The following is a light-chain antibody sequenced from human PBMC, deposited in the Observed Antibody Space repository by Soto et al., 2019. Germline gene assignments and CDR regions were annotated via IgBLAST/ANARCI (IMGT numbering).Light chain of an antibody. Sequence: DIQMTQSPSTLSASVGDRVTIACRASQSISAWLAWYQQKPGKAPNLLIYKASTLETGVPSRFSGSGSGTEFTLTISSLQPDYFATYFCQHYDSYSTITFGQGTRME. CDR1: QSISAW. J-gene: IGKJ5*01. CDR2: KAS. CDR3: QHYDSYSTIT. V-gene: IGKV1-5*03.